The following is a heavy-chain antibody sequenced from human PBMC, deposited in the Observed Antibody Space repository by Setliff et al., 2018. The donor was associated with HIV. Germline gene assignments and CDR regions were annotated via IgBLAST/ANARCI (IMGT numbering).Heavy chain of an antibody. J-gene: IGHJ4*02. V-gene: IGHV4-4*02. CDR2: IYHSGST. CDR3: ARLSGGMVPNY. CDR1: GGSISSSNW. D-gene: IGHD3-10*01. Sequence: SETLSLTCAVSGGSISSSNWWSWVRQPPGKGLEWIGEIYHSGSTNHNPSLKSRVTISVDPSKNQILLRLSSVTAADTAVYYCARLSGGMVPNYWGQGTLVTVSS.